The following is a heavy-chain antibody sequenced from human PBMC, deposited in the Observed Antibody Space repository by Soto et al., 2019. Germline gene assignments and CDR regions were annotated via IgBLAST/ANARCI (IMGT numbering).Heavy chain of an antibody. V-gene: IGHV1-24*01. CDR1: GYTLTELS. J-gene: IGHJ3*02. D-gene: IGHD3-22*01. Sequence: VSCKVSGYTLTELSMHWVRQAPGKGLEWMGGFDPEDGGTIYAQKFQGRVTMTEDTSTDTAYMELSSLRSEDTAVYYCATDRTYYYDSSGYRSDAFDIWGQGTMVTVSS. CDR3: ATDRTYYYDSSGYRSDAFDI. CDR2: FDPEDGGT.